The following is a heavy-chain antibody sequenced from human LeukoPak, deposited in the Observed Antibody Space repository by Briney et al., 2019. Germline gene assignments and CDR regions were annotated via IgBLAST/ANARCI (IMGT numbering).Heavy chain of an antibody. CDR3: ARGTYSSGWVDC. V-gene: IGHV4-59*01. CDR2: IYYSGST. J-gene: IGHJ5*01. CDR1: GGSISSYY. Sequence: PSETLSLTCTVSGGSISSYYWSWIRQPPGKGLEWIGYIYYSGSTNYNPSLKSRVTISVDTSKNQFSLKLSSVTAADTAVYYCARGTYSSGWVDCWGQGTLVTVSS. D-gene: IGHD6-19*01.